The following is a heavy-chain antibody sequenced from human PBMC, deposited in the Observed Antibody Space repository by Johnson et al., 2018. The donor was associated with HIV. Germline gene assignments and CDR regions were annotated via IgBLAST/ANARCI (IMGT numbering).Heavy chain of an antibody. Sequence: VQLVESGGVVVQSGGSLRLSCAASGFTFDDYAMHWVRQAPGKGLEWVSLISWDGGSTYYADSVKARFTISRDNSKNTLYLQMNSLRAEDTAVYYCAKDTEGSGYAFDIWGQGTMVTVSS. CDR1: GFTFDDYA. V-gene: IGHV3-43D*03. CDR3: AKDTEGSGYAFDI. CDR2: ISWDGGST. D-gene: IGHD3-22*01. J-gene: IGHJ3*02.